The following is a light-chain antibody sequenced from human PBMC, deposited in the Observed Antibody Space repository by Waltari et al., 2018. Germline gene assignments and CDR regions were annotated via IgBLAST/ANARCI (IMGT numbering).Light chain of an antibody. Sequence: QSALTQPASVSGSPEQSVTIFCTGTRNYCRCYNFVSWYQEHPRQAPIVIIYDVSDRPSGVSDRFSGSKSGNTASLTISGLQAEDEADYYCSSQSSNNVVLFGGGTKLTVL. J-gene: IGLJ2*01. CDR3: SSQSSNNVVL. V-gene: IGLV2-14*01. CDR2: DVS. CDR1: RNYCRCYNF.